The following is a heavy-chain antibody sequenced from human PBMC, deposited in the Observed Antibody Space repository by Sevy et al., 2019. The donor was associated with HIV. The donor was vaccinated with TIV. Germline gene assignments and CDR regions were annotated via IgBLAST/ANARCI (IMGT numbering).Heavy chain of an antibody. D-gene: IGHD6-6*01. CDR1: GYSFTNYW. Sequence: GESLKISCKGSGYSFTNYWIGWVRQMPGKGLEWMGVIFPGDSDTRYSPSFQGQVTISVDKSITTAYLQWSSLKASDTATYYCARSYSSSTPYFDYWGQGTLVTVSS. V-gene: IGHV5-51*01. CDR2: IFPGDSDT. CDR3: ARSYSSSTPYFDY. J-gene: IGHJ4*02.